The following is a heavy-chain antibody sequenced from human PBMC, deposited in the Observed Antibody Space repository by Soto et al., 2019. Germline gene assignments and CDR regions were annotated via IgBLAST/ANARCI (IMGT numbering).Heavy chain of an antibody. CDR3: AREATFYDILTGHNPNYFDS. CDR2: INAGNGDT. CDR1: GYTFTNFA. V-gene: IGHV1-3*01. Sequence: QGQLVQSGAEVKKPGASVKVSCKASGYTFTNFAMHWVRQAPGQRLEWMGWINAGNGDTKYSQKFQGRVTITRDTAASAAYMALSSLRSEDTAVYYCAREATFYDILTGHNPNYFDSWGQGTLVTVSS. J-gene: IGHJ4*02. D-gene: IGHD3-9*01.